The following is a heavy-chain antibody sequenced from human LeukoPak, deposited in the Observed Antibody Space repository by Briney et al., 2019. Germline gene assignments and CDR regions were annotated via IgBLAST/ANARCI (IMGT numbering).Heavy chain of an antibody. CDR2: INHSGST. J-gene: IGHJ6*02. Sequence: SETLSLTCAVYGGSFSGYYWSWIRQPPGKGLEWIGEINHSGSTNYNPSLESRVTISEDTSKNQFSLKLSSVTAANTAVYYCARRRQLANYYYYGMDVWGQGTTVTVSS. CDR3: ARRRQLANYYYYGMDV. D-gene: IGHD6-13*01. V-gene: IGHV4-34*01. CDR1: GGSFSGYY.